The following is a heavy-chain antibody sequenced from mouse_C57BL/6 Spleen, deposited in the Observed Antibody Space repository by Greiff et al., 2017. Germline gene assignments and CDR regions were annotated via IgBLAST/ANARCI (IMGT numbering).Heavy chain of an antibody. Sequence: VQLQQPGAELVKPGASVKMSCKASGYTFTSYWITWVKQRPGQGLEWIGDIYPGSGSTNYNEKFKSKATLTVDTSSSTAYMQLSSLTSEDSAVYYCAREGVDYLYAMDYWGQGTSVTVSS. CDR3: AREGVDYLYAMDY. J-gene: IGHJ4*01. D-gene: IGHD5-5*01. V-gene: IGHV1-55*01. CDR1: GYTFTSYW. CDR2: IYPGSGST.